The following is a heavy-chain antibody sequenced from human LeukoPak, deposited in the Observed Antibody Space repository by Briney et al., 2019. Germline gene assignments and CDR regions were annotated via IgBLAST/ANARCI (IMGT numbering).Heavy chain of an antibody. CDR1: GGSISSSSYY. Sequence: SETLSLTCTVSGGSISSSSYYWGWIRQPPGKGLEWIGSIYYSGSTYYNPSLKSRVTISVDTSKNQFSLKLSSVTAADTAVYYCARLRVTLGSYFDYWGQATLVTVSS. CDR3: ARLRVTLGSYFDY. D-gene: IGHD4/OR15-4a*01. J-gene: IGHJ4*02. CDR2: IYYSGST. V-gene: IGHV4-39*01.